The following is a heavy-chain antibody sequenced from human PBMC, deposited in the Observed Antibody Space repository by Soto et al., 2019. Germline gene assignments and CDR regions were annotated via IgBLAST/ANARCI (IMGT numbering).Heavy chain of an antibody. CDR1: GYTFTGYY. CDR3: ARATEAVYARRAYYMDV. J-gene: IGHJ6*03. D-gene: IGHD2-8*01. V-gene: IGHV1-2*04. Sequence: QVQLVQSGAEVKKPGASVKVSCKASGYTFTGYYMHWVRQAPGQGLEWMGWINPNSGGTNYAQKFQGWVTMTRDKSIRTAYMELSRLRSDDTAVYYCARATEAVYARRAYYMDVWGKGTTVTVSS. CDR2: INPNSGGT.